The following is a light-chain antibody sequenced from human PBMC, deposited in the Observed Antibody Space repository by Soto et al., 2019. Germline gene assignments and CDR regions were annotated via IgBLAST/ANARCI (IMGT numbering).Light chain of an antibody. CDR3: QQSFSTLYT. CDR1: QNIRDC. V-gene: IGKV1-39*01. CDR2: HAS. Sequence: DIQMTQSPSSLTASLGDRVTITCRASQNIRDCLNWYQQKPGKAPNVLIYHASSLQSGAPSRFSGSGSGIDFALTISSLQPEDFATYYCQQSFSTLYTFGQGTKLEIK. J-gene: IGKJ2*01.